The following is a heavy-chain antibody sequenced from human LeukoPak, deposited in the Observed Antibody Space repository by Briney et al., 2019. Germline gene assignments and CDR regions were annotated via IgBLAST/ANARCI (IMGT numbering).Heavy chain of an antibody. Sequence: ASVKVSRKASGGTFSSYAISWVRQAPGQGLEWMGGIIPIFGTANYAQKFQGRVTITTDESTSTAYMELSSLRSEDTAVYYCARLATYYDFWSGYPRENWFDPWGQGTLVTVSS. J-gene: IGHJ5*02. V-gene: IGHV1-69*05. D-gene: IGHD3-3*01. CDR1: GGTFSSYA. CDR3: ARLATYYDFWSGYPRENWFDP. CDR2: IIPIFGTA.